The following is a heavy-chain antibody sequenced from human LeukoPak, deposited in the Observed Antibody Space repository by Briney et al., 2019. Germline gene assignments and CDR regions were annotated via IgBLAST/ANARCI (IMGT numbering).Heavy chain of an antibody. CDR3: ATDLIPTAAKD. CDR1: GGSFSGYY. J-gene: IGHJ4*02. D-gene: IGHD3-16*01. Sequence: SETLSLTCAVYGGSFSGYYWGWIRQSPGKGLEWIGSIHHSGSTYYNTSLKSRVTMSIDTSKNQFSLNLSSVSAADTAIYYCATDLIPTAAKDWGQGTLVTVSS. V-gene: IGHV4-38-2*02. CDR2: IHHSGST.